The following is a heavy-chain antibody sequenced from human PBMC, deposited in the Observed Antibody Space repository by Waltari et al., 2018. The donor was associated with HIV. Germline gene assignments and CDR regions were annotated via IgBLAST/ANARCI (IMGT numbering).Heavy chain of an antibody. CDR1: GYSFTSYW. CDR3: ARYRYSGSYSPYNYDMDV. V-gene: IGHV5-51*03. D-gene: IGHD1-26*01. Sequence: EIQLVQSGAEVKETRESLKISCKGFGYSFTSYWIGWVRQMPGKGLAGIGISYPGYADTRYSPYFQGQVTSSADKSINTAYLQWSRLKASDTAIYYCARYRYSGSYSPYNYDMDVWGHGTTVTVSS. CDR2: SYPGYADT. J-gene: IGHJ6*02.